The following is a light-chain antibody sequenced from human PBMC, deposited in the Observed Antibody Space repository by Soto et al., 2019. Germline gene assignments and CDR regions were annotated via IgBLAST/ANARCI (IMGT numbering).Light chain of an antibody. CDR1: QSVSSN. V-gene: IGKV3D-15*01. CDR3: QQYHNWPPIT. Sequence: EIVMTQSPATLSVSPGERATLSCRASQSVSSNLACYQQKPGQAPRLLIYGASSRATGIPDRFSGSGSGTDFTLTISNLQSEDFAVYFCQQYHNWPPITFGQGTRLEIK. J-gene: IGKJ5*01. CDR2: GAS.